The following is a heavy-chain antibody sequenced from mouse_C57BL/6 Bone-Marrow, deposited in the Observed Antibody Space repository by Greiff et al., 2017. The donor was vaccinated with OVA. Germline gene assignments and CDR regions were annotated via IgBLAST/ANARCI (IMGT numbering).Heavy chain of an antibody. V-gene: IGHV6-3*01. D-gene: IGHD1-1*01. Sequence: EVKLVESGGGLVQPGGSMKLSCVASGFTFSNYWLNWVRQSPEKGLEWVAQIRLKSDNYATHYAESVKGRFTIARDDSKSSVYLQMKNLRSEDTGIYYCTGPPQYYGSSYECAYWGQGALVTVAA. CDR3: TGPPQYYGSSYECAY. CDR2: IRLKSDNYAT. CDR1: GFTFSNYW. J-gene: IGHJ3*01.